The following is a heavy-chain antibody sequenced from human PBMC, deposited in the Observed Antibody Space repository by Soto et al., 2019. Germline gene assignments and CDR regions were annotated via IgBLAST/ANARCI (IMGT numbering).Heavy chain of an antibody. CDR3: AKDLKESSSWFHGY. Sequence: PGGFLRLSCAASGFTFISYAMSWVRQAPGKGLEWVSAISGSGGSTYYADSVKGRFTISRDNSKNTLYLQMNSLRAEDTAVYYCAKDLKESSSWFHGYWGQGTLVTVSS. J-gene: IGHJ4*02. D-gene: IGHD6-13*01. V-gene: IGHV3-23*01. CDR2: ISGSGGST. CDR1: GFTFISYA.